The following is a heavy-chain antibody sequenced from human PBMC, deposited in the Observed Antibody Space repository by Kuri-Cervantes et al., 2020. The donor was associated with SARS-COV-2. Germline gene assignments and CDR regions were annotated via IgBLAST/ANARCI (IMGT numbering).Heavy chain of an antibody. CDR3: ARGGFGDYVWGSYRTYYYYYGMDV. D-gene: IGHD3-16*02. V-gene: IGHV4-34*01. Sequence: SETLSLTCAVYGGSFSGYYWSWIRQPPGKGLEWIGEINHSGSTNYNPSLKSRVTISVDTSKNQFSLKLSSVTAADTAVYYCARGGFGDYVWGSYRTYYYYYGMDVWGQGTTVTVSS. J-gene: IGHJ6*02. CDR2: INHSGST. CDR1: GGSFSGYY.